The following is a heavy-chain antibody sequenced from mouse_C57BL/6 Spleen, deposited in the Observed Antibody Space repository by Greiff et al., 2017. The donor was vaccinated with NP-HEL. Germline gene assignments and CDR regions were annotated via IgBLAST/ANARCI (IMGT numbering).Heavy chain of an antibody. CDR3: GRPLGRGYAMDY. D-gene: IGHD4-1*01. CDR2: IWTGGGT. Sequence: VMLVESGPGLVAPSPSLSITCTVSGFSLTSYSISWVRQPPGKGLEWLGVIWTGGGTNYYSALKSRLSIRKDNSKSQVFLKLNSLQTDDTARYNCGRPLGRGYAMDYWGQGTSVTVSS. V-gene: IGHV2-9-1*01. J-gene: IGHJ4*01. CDR1: GFSLTSYS.